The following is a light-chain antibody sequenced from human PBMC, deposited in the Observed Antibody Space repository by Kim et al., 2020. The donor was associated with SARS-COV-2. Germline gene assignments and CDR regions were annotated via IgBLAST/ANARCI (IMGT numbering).Light chain of an antibody. CDR2: AAS. V-gene: IGKV1-6*01. J-gene: IGKJ1*01. CDR1: QDIRDD. CDR3: LQDYTYPRT. Sequence: AIQMTQSPSSLSASVGDRVTITCRASQDIRDDLGWYQQKPGKAPKLLIYAASTSQTGVPPRFSGSGSGTSFTLTISSLQPEDFATYYCLQDYTYPRTFGQGTKVDIK.